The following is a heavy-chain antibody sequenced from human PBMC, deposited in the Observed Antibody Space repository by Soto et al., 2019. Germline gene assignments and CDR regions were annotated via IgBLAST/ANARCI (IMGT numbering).Heavy chain of an antibody. J-gene: IGHJ2*01. CDR3: AHRDLHSFPTRRSSDL. CDR2: IYYSGST. Sequence: PGKGLKWIGYIYYSGSTNYNPSLKSRVTISVDTSKNQVSVELTSVTAADTAVYYSAHRDLHSFPTRRSSDL. D-gene: IGHD1-1*01. V-gene: IGHV4-59*01.